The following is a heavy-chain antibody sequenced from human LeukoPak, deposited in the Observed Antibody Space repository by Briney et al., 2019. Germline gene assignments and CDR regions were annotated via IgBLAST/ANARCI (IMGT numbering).Heavy chain of an antibody. J-gene: IGHJ6*02. CDR2: IYTSGST. CDR1: DGSISSGSYY. CDR3: ARGRSGSYQYYYGLDV. D-gene: IGHD1-26*01. V-gene: IGHV4-61*02. Sequence: SQTLSLTCTVSDGSISSGSYYWSWIRQPAGKGLEWTGRIYTSGSTNYNPSLKSRVTISVDTSKNQFSLKLSSVTAADTAVYYCARGRSGSYQYYYGLDVWGQGTTVTVSS.